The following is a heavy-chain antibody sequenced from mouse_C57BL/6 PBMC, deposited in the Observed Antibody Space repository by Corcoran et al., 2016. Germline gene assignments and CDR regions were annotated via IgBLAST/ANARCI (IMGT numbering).Heavy chain of an antibody. CDR3: ASLYSGYAMDY. V-gene: IGHV3-6*01. J-gene: IGHJ4*01. D-gene: IGHD2-1*01. CDR1: GYSITSGYS. Sequence: DVQLQDSGPGLVKPSQSLSLTCSVTGYSITSGYSWNWIRQFPGNKLEWMGYISYDGSNNYNPSLKNRISITRDTSKNQFFLKLNSVTTEDTATYYCASLYSGYAMDYWGQGTSVTVSS. CDR2: ISYDGSN.